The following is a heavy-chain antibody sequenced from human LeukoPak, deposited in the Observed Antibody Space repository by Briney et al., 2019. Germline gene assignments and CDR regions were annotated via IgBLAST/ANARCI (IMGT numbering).Heavy chain of an antibody. CDR2: INHSGST. Sequence: PSETLSLTCAVYGGSFSGYYWSWIRQPPGKGLEWIGEINHSGSTNYNPSLKSRVTISVDKSKNQFSLKLSSVTAADTAVYYCARLVIRQYSSSYYGMDVWGQGTTVTVSS. CDR1: GGSFSGYY. J-gene: IGHJ6*02. D-gene: IGHD6-6*01. CDR3: ARLVIRQYSSSYYGMDV. V-gene: IGHV4-34*01.